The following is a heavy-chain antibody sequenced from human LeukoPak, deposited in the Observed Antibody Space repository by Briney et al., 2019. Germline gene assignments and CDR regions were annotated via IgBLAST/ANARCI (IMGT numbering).Heavy chain of an antibody. CDR3: ARQSGTGYYFDY. D-gene: IGHD1-26*01. J-gene: IGHJ4*02. CDR1: GFTFSSYG. Sequence: PGGSLRLSCAASGFTFSSYGFHWVRQAPGEGLEWVAVIWYDGNNKYYADSVKGRFTISRDNSKNTLYLQMNSLRAEDTAVYYCARQSGTGYYFDYWGQGTLVTVSS. CDR2: IWYDGNNK. V-gene: IGHV3-33*01.